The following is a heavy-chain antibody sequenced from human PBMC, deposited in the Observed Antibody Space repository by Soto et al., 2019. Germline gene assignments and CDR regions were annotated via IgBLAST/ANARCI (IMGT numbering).Heavy chain of an antibody. Sequence: GASVKVSCKASGYTYTSYAMHWVRQAPGQRLEWMGWINAGNGNTKYSQKFQGRVTITADKSTSTAYMELSSLRSEDTAVYYCARESIAAAGPFDYWGQGTLVTVSS. CDR1: GYTYTSYA. D-gene: IGHD6-13*01. J-gene: IGHJ4*02. CDR2: INAGNGNT. V-gene: IGHV1-3*01. CDR3: ARESIAAAGPFDY.